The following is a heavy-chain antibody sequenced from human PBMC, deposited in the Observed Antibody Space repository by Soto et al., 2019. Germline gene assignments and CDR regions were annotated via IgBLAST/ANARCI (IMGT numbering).Heavy chain of an antibody. Sequence: SETLSLTCTVSGGSISCYYWSWIRQPPWKGLEWIGYIYYSGSTNYNPSLKSRVTISVDTSKNQFSLKLSSVTAADTAVYYCARGVTGYSSSWYFTKGYYFDYWGQGTLVTVS. V-gene: IGHV4-59*01. CDR3: ARGVTGYSSSWYFTKGYYFDY. D-gene: IGHD6-13*01. CDR1: GGSISCYY. J-gene: IGHJ4*02. CDR2: IYYSGST.